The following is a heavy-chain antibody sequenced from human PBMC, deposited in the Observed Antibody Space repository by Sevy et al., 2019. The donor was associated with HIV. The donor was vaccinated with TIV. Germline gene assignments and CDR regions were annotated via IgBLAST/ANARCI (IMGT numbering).Heavy chain of an antibody. Sequence: GGSLRLSCAASGFDFYDYSMSWIHQATGKGLEWVATLSFGCGKINYADSVKGRFTISRDNSKNSFYLQMDNLRVEDTALYYCAREGCTRPHDYWGQGTRVTVSS. CDR3: AREGCTRPHDY. J-gene: IGHJ4*02. CDR1: GFDFYDYS. D-gene: IGHD2-8*01. V-gene: IGHV3-23*01. CDR2: LSFGCGKI.